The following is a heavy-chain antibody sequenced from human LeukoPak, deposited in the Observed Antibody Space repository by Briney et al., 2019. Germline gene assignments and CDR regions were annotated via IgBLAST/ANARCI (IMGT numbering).Heavy chain of an antibody. V-gene: IGHV4-4*09. CDR3: ARRIASAYALDS. J-gene: IGHJ4*02. CDR2: IYSSGIT. CDR1: GGSISGAY. Sequence: SETLSLTCTVSGGSISGAYWSWIRQPPGKGLEWIGYIYSSGITNYNPSLKSRVTMSVDTSKNQFSLNLSSVTAADTAVYYCARRIASAYALDSWGQGILVTVSS. D-gene: IGHD3-16*01.